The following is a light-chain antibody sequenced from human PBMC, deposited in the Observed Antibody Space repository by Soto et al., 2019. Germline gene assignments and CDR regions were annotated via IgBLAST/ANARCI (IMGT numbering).Light chain of an antibody. CDR1: QSISTW. CDR3: QQYNTYLT. Sequence: DIPMTQSPSTLSASIGDRVTITCRASQSISTWLAWYQQKPGKAPKLLIFDASTLESGVPSRFSGSGSGTEFTLTISSLQPDDFATYDCQQYNTYLTFGQGTKVEIK. V-gene: IGKV1-5*01. J-gene: IGKJ1*01. CDR2: DAS.